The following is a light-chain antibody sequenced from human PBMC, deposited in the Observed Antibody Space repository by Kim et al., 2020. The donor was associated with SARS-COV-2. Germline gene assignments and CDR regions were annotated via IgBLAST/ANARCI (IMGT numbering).Light chain of an antibody. J-gene: IGKJ4*02. CDR3: LQHSSYPPT. CDR1: EDISIY. V-gene: IGKV1-17*01. CDR2: DIS. Sequence: DIQMTQSPSSLSASVGDSVTITCRAGEDISIYLVWFQQKPGKAPKRLIYDISSLQSGVPSRFSGRGSGTEFTLTISSLQPEDFATYYCLQHSSYPPTFGRGTKVDIK.